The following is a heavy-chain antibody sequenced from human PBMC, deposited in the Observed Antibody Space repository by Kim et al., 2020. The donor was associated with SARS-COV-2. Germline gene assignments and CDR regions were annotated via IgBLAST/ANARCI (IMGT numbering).Heavy chain of an antibody. D-gene: IGHD5-18*01. CDR1: GFTFSSYA. V-gene: IGHV3-23*01. CDR2: ISGSGGST. Sequence: GGSLRLSCAASGFTFSSYAMSWVRQAPGKGLEWVSTISGSGGSTYYADSVKGRFTISRDNSKNTLYVQMNSLRAEDTAVYYCAKDRDQEIPMVTWFDPWGQGTLVTVSS. CDR3: AKDRDQEIPMVTWFDP. J-gene: IGHJ5*02.